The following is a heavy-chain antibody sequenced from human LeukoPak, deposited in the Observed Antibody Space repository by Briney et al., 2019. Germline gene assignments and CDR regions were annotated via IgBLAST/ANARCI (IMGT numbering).Heavy chain of an antibody. V-gene: IGHV3-7*01. CDR1: GFSFTNYW. CDR2: IKQDGGET. Sequence: PGGSLRLSCAASGFSFTNYWMSWVRQAPGKGLEWVANIKQDGGETYYVDSVKGLFTISRDNAKDSLYLQMNSLRAEDTAVYYCAREVYGSGKSWFDPWGQGTLVTVSS. D-gene: IGHD3-10*01. CDR3: AREVYGSGKSWFDP. J-gene: IGHJ5*02.